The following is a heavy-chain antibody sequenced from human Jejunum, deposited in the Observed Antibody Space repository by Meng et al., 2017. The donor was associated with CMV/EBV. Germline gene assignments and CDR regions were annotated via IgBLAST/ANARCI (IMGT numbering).Heavy chain of an antibody. CDR2: LYYTVTS. Sequence: SLICSYWHWIPPSPGKGLEWIGYLYYTVTSNYNPSLKSRATLSVDTSKNQISLRLTSVTAADTAVYYCARGRYCSSTSCFPFEHWGQGALVTVSS. CDR1: SLICSY. D-gene: IGHD2-2*01. J-gene: IGHJ1*01. CDR3: ARGRYCSSTSCFPFEH. V-gene: IGHV4-59*01.